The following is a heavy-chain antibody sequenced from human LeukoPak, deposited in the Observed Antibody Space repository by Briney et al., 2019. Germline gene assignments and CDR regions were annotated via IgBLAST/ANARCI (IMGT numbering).Heavy chain of an antibody. CDR1: GFTFSNYG. D-gene: IGHD6-19*01. Sequence: PGGSLRLSCAASGFTFSNYGVHWVRQAPGKGLEWVALTLLNGNNNYYADSVKGRFTISRDNSKNTLYLQMNSLRPEDTAVYSCARDRLEALAGTRGFDYWGQGILVTVSS. CDR2: TLLNGNNN. J-gene: IGHJ4*02. CDR3: ARDRLEALAGTRGFDY. V-gene: IGHV3-30*02.